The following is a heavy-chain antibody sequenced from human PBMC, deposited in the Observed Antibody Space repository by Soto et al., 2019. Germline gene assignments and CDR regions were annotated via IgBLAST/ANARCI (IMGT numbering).Heavy chain of an antibody. J-gene: IGHJ2*01. D-gene: IGHD1-1*01. Sequence: QITLKASGPALVKPTQTLTLTCTFSGFSVTTSGSSVGWMRQPPGKALEWLALIYWDDTQRYNPSLGRKLTTTRDTAKNQVVLTMTNMDPVDTATYYCAAQLTADGYFDLLGRGTLGTVSS. CDR1: GFSVTTSGSS. CDR2: IYWDDTQ. V-gene: IGHV2-5*02. CDR3: AAQLTADGYFDL.